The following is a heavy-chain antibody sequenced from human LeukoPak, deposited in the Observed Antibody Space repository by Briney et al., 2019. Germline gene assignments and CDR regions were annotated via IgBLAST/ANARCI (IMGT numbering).Heavy chain of an antibody. CDR2: IYHSGST. CDR1: GGSISGYY. Sequence: PSETLSLTCTVSGGSISGYYWGWIRKPPGKGLEWIGSIYHSGSTYYNPSLKSRVTISVDTSKNQFSLKLSSVTAADTAVYYCATRGGDYVGANHDYWGQGTLVTVSS. CDR3: ATRGGDYVGANHDY. D-gene: IGHD4-17*01. J-gene: IGHJ4*02. V-gene: IGHV4-38-2*02.